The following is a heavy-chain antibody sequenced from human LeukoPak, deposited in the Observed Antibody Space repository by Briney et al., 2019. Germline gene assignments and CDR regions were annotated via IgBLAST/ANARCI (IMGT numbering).Heavy chain of an antibody. CDR2: ISWNSGSI. Sequence: GGSLRLSCAASGFTFDDYAMHWVRQAPGKGLEWVSGISWNSGSIGYADSVKGRFTISRDNAKNSLYLQMNSLRAEDTALYYCAKGGSSSWYPHYWGQGTLVTVSS. CDR1: GFTFDDYA. J-gene: IGHJ4*02. CDR3: AKGGSSSWYPHY. D-gene: IGHD6-13*01. V-gene: IGHV3-9*01.